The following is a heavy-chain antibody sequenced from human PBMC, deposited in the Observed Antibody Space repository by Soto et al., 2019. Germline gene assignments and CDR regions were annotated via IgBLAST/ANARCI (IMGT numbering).Heavy chain of an antibody. CDR3: ARGRDSGYDRMGAFDY. J-gene: IGHJ4*02. D-gene: IGHD5-12*01. Sequence: QVQLQQWGAGLLKPSETLSLTCAVYGGSFSGYYWSWIRQPPGKGLEWIGEINHSGSTNYNPSLKSRVTISVDTSKNQFSLKLSSVTAADTAVYYCARGRDSGYDRMGAFDYWGQGTLVTVSS. V-gene: IGHV4-34*01. CDR1: GGSFSGYY. CDR2: INHSGST.